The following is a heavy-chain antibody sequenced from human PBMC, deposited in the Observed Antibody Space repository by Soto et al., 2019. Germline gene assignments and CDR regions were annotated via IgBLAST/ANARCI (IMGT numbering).Heavy chain of an antibody. CDR1: GGSFSGYY. V-gene: IGHV4-34*01. CDR3: ARVLTGYKWFDP. D-gene: IGHD3-9*01. J-gene: IGHJ5*02. CDR2: INHSGST. Sequence: QVQLQQGGAGLLKPSETLSLTCAVYGGSFSGYYWSWIRQPPGKGLEWIGEINHSGSTNYNPSLKGRVTISVDTSKNRFSRTLSAVPAADTAGDYCARVLTGYKWFDPWGRGTLVSVSS.